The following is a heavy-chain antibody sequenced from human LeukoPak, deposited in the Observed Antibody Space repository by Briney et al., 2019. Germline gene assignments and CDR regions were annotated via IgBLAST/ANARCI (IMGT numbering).Heavy chain of an antibody. D-gene: IGHD3-16*01. Sequence: ASVKVSCKASGYIFTGYYMHWVRQAPGQGLEWMGWINPNSGDTNYAQKFQGRVTMTRDTSISTSYMELSRLRSDDTAVYYCARVRYRLAETYIDYWGQGTLVTVSS. CDR1: GYIFTGYY. V-gene: IGHV1-2*02. CDR3: ARVRYRLAETYIDY. J-gene: IGHJ4*02. CDR2: INPNSGDT.